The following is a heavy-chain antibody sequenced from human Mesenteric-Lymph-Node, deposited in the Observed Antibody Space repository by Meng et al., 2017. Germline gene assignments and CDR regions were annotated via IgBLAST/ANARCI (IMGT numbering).Heavy chain of an antibody. J-gene: IGHJ4*02. V-gene: IGHV3-33*03. CDR2: IWYDGSNK. CDR1: GFTFSSYG. Sequence: GESLKISCAASGFTFSSYGMHWVRQAPGKGLEWVAVIWYDGSNKYYADSVEGRFTISRDNAKNSLYLQMNSLRAEDTALYYCATVRHEVRGVIIPDSWGQGTLVTVSS. D-gene: IGHD3-10*01. CDR3: ATVRHEVRGVIIPDS.